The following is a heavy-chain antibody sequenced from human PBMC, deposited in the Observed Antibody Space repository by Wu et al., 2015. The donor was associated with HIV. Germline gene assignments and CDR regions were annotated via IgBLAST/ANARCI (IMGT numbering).Heavy chain of an antibody. J-gene: IGHJ4*02. V-gene: IGHV1-46*01. CDR1: GYTFTSYY. D-gene: IGHD6-13*01. CDR3: ARGPGIAAAGTWVNNDY. Sequence: QVQLVQSGAEVKKPGASVKVSCKASGYTFTSYYMHWVRQAPGQGLEWMGIINPSGGSTSYAQKFQGRVTMTRDTSTSTVYMELSSLRSEDTAVYYCARGPGIAAAGTWVNNDYWGQGTLVTVSS. CDR2: INPSGGST.